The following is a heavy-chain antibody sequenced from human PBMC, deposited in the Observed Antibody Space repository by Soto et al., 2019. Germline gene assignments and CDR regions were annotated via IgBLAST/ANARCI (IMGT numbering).Heavy chain of an antibody. CDR3: AKAREHYYFWSGYSTIDY. CDR2: ISYDGSNK. D-gene: IGHD3-3*01. CDR1: GFTFSSYG. V-gene: IGHV3-30*18. J-gene: IGHJ4*01. Sequence: PGGSLRLSCAASGFTFSSYGMHWVRQAPGKGLEWVAVISYDGSNKYYADSVKGRFTISRDNSKNTLYLQMNSLRAEDTAVYYCAKAREHYYFWSGYSTIDYWGQGNLVTVSS.